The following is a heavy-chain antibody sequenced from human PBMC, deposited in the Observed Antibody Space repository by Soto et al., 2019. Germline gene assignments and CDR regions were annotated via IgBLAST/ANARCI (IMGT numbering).Heavy chain of an antibody. J-gene: IGHJ4*02. CDR1: GYSFTSYR. D-gene: IGHD3-22*01. Sequence: GESLKISCKGSGYSFTSYRIGWVRQMPGKGLEWMGIIYPGDSDTRYSPSFQGQVTISADKSISTAYLQWSSLKASDTAMYYCARHYFYDSSGKRTYYFDYWGQGTLVTVSS. CDR2: IYPGDSDT. V-gene: IGHV5-51*01. CDR3: ARHYFYDSSGKRTYYFDY.